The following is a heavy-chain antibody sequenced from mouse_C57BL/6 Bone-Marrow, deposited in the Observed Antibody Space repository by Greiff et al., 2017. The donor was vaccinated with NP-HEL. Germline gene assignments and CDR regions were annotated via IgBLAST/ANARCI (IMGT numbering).Heavy chain of an antibody. D-gene: IGHD3-1*01. CDR2: ISSGSSTI. J-gene: IGHJ4*01. V-gene: IGHV5-17*01. CDR3: ARGPRKDY. Sequence: DVMLVESGGGLVKPGGSLKLSCAASGFTFSDYGMHWVRQAPEKGLEWVAYISSGSSTIYYADTVKGRFTISRDNAKNTLFLQMTSLRSEVTAMYYCARGPRKDYWGQGTSVTVSS. CDR1: GFTFSDYG.